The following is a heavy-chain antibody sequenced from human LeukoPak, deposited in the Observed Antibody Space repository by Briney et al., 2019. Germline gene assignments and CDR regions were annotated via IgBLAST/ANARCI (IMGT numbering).Heavy chain of an antibody. CDR3: ATESGLPFDY. CDR1: GYTFTDYY. J-gene: IGHJ4*02. CDR2: VDPEDGET. V-gene: IGHV1-69-2*01. D-gene: IGHD5-12*01. Sequence: ASVKVSCKVPGYTFTDYYMHWVQQAPGKGLEWMGLVDPEDGETIYAEKFQGRVTITADTSTDTAYMELSSLRSEDTAVYYCATESGLPFDYWGQGTLVTVSS.